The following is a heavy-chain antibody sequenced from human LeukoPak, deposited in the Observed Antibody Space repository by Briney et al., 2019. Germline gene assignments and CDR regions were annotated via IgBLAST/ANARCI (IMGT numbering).Heavy chain of an antibody. V-gene: IGHV3-7*05. J-gene: IGHJ4*02. Sequence: TGGSLRLSCAASGFTFSSYWMNWVRQAPGKGLEWVANIKQDGSEKYYVDSVKGRFTISRDNAKYSLYLQMNSLRPEDTAVYYCARDPSGDPAFDYWGQGTLVTVSS. D-gene: IGHD4-17*01. CDR2: IKQDGSEK. CDR3: ARDPSGDPAFDY. CDR1: GFTFSSYW.